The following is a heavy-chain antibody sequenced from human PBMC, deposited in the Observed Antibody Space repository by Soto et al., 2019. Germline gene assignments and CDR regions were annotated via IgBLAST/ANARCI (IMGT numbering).Heavy chain of an antibody. D-gene: IGHD2-15*01. Sequence: GGSLRLSCAASGFTVSSYSMNWVRQAPGKGLEWVSYISSSSTIYYADSVKGRFTISRDNAKNSLYLQMNSLRDEDTAVYYCARGTHTLAYYYGMDVWGQGTTVTVSS. J-gene: IGHJ6*02. V-gene: IGHV3-48*02. CDR2: ISSSSTI. CDR3: ARGTHTLAYYYGMDV. CDR1: GFTVSSYS.